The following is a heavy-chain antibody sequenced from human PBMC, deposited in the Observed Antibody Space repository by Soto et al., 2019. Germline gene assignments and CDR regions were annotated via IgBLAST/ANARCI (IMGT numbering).Heavy chain of an antibody. D-gene: IGHD3-22*01. CDR2: ISYDGSNK. V-gene: IGHV3-30-3*01. CDR3: ARGMIRVAALTYGMDV. Sequence: GGSLRLSCAASGFTFSSYAMHWVRQAPGKGLEWVAVISYDGSNKYYADSVKGRFTISRDNSKNTLYLQMNSLRAEDTAVYYCARGMIRVAALTYGMDVWGQGTTVTVSS. CDR1: GFTFSSYA. J-gene: IGHJ6*02.